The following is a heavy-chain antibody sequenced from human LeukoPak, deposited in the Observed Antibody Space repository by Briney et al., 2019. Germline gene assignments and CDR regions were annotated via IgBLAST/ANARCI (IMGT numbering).Heavy chain of an antibody. D-gene: IGHD4-23*01. Sequence: PGGSLRLSCAASGFTVSSNYMSWVRQAPGKGLERVAVISYAGSNKYYVDSVKGRFTISRDNSKNTLYLQMNSLRAEDTAVYYCAKDSLRWSYFYYGMDVWGQGTTVTVSS. V-gene: IGHV3-30*18. CDR3: AKDSLRWSYFYYGMDV. CDR2: ISYAGSNK. J-gene: IGHJ6*02. CDR1: GFTVSSNY.